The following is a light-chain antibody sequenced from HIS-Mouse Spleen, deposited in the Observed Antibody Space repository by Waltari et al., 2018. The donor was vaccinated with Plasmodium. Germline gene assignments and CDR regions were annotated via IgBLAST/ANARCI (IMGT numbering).Light chain of an antibody. CDR3: QAWDSSTVV. Sequence: SYELTQPPSVSVSPGQTASITCSGDKLGDKYACWYQQKPGQSPVLVIYQDSKRPSGNPEQFSDYNSGNTATLTISGTQAMDEADYYCQAWDSSTVVFGGGTKLTVL. J-gene: IGLJ2*01. V-gene: IGLV3-1*01. CDR1: KLGDKY. CDR2: QDS.